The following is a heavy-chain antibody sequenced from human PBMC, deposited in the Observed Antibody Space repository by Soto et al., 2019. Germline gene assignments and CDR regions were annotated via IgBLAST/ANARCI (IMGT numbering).Heavy chain of an antibody. J-gene: IGHJ4*01. CDR3: GSTCRSGGSCYLEY. CDR1: GYGFSSFG. D-gene: IGHD2-15*01. V-gene: IGHV1-18*01. CDR2: VSVPIGDT. Sequence: ASVKVSCKASGYGFSSFGISWARQAPGQGLASVGWVSVPIGDTSSAQNFQGRVTVTTDTSTRTAYMEVGSLSSDDTAVYFCGSTCRSGGSCYLEYWGEGTMVTVSS.